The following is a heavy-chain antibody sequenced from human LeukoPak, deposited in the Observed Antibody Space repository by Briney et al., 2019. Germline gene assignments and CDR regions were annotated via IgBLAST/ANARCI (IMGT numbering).Heavy chain of an antibody. J-gene: IGHJ4*02. V-gene: IGHV4-34*01. CDR1: GGSFSGYY. D-gene: IGHD3-22*01. Sequence: SETLSLTCAVYGGSFSGYYWSWIRHPPGKGLEWIGEINHSGSTNYNPSLKSRVTISVDTSKNQFSLKLSSVTAADTAVYYCARDNYYDSSGVNWGQGTLVTVSS. CDR3: ARDNYYDSSGVN. CDR2: INHSGST.